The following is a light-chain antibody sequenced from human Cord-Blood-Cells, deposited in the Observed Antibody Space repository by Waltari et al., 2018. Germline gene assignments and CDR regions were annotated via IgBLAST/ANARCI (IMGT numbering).Light chain of an antibody. Sequence: QSVLTQPPSVSGAPGQRVTISCTGSSSNIGAGYDVHWYQQLPGTAPKLLIYGNRHRPAGAPDRFSGSKSGTSASLAITGLQAEDEADYYCQSYDSSLSGYVFGTGTKVTVL. CDR3: QSYDSSLSGYV. J-gene: IGLJ1*01. V-gene: IGLV1-40*01. CDR1: SSNIGAGYD. CDR2: GNR.